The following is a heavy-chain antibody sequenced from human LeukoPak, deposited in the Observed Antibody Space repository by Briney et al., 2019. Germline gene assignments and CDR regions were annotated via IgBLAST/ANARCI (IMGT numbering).Heavy chain of an antibody. V-gene: IGHV3-30*18. CDR1: GFTFATYG. Sequence: GGSLRLSCEASGFTFATYGMHWVRQAPGKGPEWVAFISYDGGKKYYPDPVKGRFTISRDNSRNTLYLQINSLRPEDTAVFYCAKAPIAMTGSFFEYWGLGTLVTVSS. J-gene: IGHJ4*02. CDR3: AKAPIAMTGSFFEY. D-gene: IGHD6-19*01. CDR2: ISYDGGKK.